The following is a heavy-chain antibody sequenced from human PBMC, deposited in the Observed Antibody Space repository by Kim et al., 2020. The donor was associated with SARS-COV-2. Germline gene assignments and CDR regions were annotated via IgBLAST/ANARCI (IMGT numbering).Heavy chain of an antibody. CDR2: ISGSGGST. J-gene: IGHJ4*02. CDR1: GFTFSSYA. V-gene: IGHV3-23*01. Sequence: GGSLRLSCAASGFTFSSYAMSWVRQAPGKGLEWVSAISGSGGSTYYADSVKGRFTISRDNSKNTLYLQINSLRAEDTAVYYCAKIVAPGRASAFDYWGQGTLVTVSS. CDR3: AKIVAPGRASAFDY. D-gene: IGHD6-13*01.